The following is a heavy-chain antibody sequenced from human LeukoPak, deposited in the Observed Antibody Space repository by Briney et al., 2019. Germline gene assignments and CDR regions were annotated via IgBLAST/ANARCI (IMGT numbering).Heavy chain of an antibody. CDR3: ARESGGNTPYYFDY. CDR1: GYTFSTYA. Sequence: GRSLRLSCAASGYTFSTYALHWVRQAPGKGLEWVAVISYDDGSNKYYADSVKGRFTISRDNSKYTLYLQMNSLRTEDTAVYYCARESGGNTPYYFDYWGQGTLVTVSS. CDR2: ISYDDGSNK. V-gene: IGHV3-30*04. D-gene: IGHD2-2*02. J-gene: IGHJ4*02.